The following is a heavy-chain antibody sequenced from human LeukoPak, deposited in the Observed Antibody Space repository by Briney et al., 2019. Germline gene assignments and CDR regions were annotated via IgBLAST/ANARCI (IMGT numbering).Heavy chain of an antibody. J-gene: IGHJ6*02. CDR3: ARVFSFGSSWYRIYHYYGMDV. CDR1: GYTFTSYD. Sequence: GASVKVSCKASGYTFTSYDINWVRQATGQGLEWMGWMNPNSGNTGYAQKFQGRVTMTRNTSISTAYMELSSLRSEDTAVYYCARVFSFGSSWYRIYHYYGMDVWGQGTTVTVSS. D-gene: IGHD6-13*01. V-gene: IGHV1-8*01. CDR2: MNPNSGNT.